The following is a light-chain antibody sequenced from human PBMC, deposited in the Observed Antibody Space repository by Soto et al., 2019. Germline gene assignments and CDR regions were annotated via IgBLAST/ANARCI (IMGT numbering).Light chain of an antibody. CDR3: QQFGSSSFT. V-gene: IGKV3-20*01. CDR1: QSVSSSY. Sequence: EIVLTQSPGTLSLSPGERATLSCRASQSVSSSYLAWYQQKPGQAPRLLIYGASGRATGIPDRFSGSGSGTDFTLTISRLAPEDFAVYYCQQFGSSSFTFGPGTKVDIK. CDR2: GAS. J-gene: IGKJ3*01.